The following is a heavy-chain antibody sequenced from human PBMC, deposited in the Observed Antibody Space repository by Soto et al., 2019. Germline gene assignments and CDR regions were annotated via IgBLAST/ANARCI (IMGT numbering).Heavy chain of an antibody. CDR2: ISYDGSNK. V-gene: IGHV3-30-3*01. CDR3: ARDDEDIVVVTATPLDYYYYGMDV. D-gene: IGHD2-21*02. Sequence: QVQLVESGGGVVQPGRSLRLSCAASVFTFSSYAMHWVRQAPGKGLEWVAVISYDGSNKYYADSVKGRFTISRDNSKNTLYLQMNSLRAEDTAVYYCARDDEDIVVVTATPLDYYYYGMDVWGQGTTVTVSS. J-gene: IGHJ6*02. CDR1: VFTFSSYA.